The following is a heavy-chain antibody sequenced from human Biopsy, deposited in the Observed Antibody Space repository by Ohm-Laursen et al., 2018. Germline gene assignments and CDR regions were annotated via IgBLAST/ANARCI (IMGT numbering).Heavy chain of an antibody. CDR1: GCSISSDY. V-gene: IGHV4-59*07. J-gene: IGHJ6*02. Sequence: SDTLSLTCTVSGCSISSDYWSWSRQTQGKGLERTGYIYYSGSTNSNSSLKRRVIISVDTSKNQYSLRLNSVTAADTAVYYCARATNSTGWPYYYFYGMDVWGQGTTVAVSS. CDR3: ARATNSTGWPYYYFYGMDV. D-gene: IGHD2/OR15-2a*01. CDR2: IYYSGST.